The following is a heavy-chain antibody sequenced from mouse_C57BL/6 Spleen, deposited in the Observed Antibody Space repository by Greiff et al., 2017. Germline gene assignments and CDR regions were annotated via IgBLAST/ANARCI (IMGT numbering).Heavy chain of an antibody. CDR2: IYPGSGNT. CDR1: GYTFTDYY. Sequence: QLQQSGAELVRPGASVKLSCKASGYTFTDYYINWVKQRPGQGLEWIARIYPGSGNTYYNEKFKGKATLTAEKSSSTAYMQLSSLTSEDSAVYFCARNVYDGYPAWFAYWGQGTLVTVSA. J-gene: IGHJ3*01. D-gene: IGHD2-3*01. V-gene: IGHV1-76*01. CDR3: ARNVYDGYPAWFAY.